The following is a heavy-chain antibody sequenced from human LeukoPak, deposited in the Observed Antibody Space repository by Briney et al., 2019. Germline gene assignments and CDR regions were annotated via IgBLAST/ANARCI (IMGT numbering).Heavy chain of an antibody. Sequence: SETLSLTCTVSGGSISSYYWSWIRQPAGKGLEWIGRIYTSGSTNYNPSLKSRVTMSVDTSKNQFSLKLSSVTAADTAVYYCARDPGHDFWSGSSPFDLWGRGTLVTVSS. CDR2: IYTSGST. J-gene: IGHJ2*01. V-gene: IGHV4-4*07. CDR1: GGSISSYY. CDR3: ARDPGHDFWSGSSPFDL. D-gene: IGHD3-3*01.